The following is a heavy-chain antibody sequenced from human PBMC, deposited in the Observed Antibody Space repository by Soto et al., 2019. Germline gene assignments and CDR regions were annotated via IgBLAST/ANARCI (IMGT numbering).Heavy chain of an antibody. J-gene: IGHJ6*02. Sequence: GGVLRLSCAASGFTFSSYAMGWVRPVPGKGLVWVSHINSGGNITPYADSVRGRFTISRDNSKNTLYLDMHSLTTDDTAVYFCARSLWSPYFYYGLDVWGHGTTVTVSS. D-gene: IGHD2-21*01. CDR3: ARSLWSPYFYYGLDV. V-gene: IGHV3-74*01. CDR2: INSGGNIT. CDR1: GFTFSSYA.